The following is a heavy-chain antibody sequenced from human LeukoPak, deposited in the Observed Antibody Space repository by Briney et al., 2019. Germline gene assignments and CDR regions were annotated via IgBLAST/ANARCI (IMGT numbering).Heavy chain of an antibody. J-gene: IGHJ5*02. CDR1: GGSLSSGGYY. D-gene: IGHD5-18*01. Sequence: KASETLSLTCTVSGGSLSSGGYYWSWIRQPPGKGLEWIGYIYYSGSTNYNPSLKSRVTILVDTSKNQFSLKLSSVTAADTAVYYCARGAAMGPHWFDPWGQGTLVTVSS. CDR2: IYYSGST. V-gene: IGHV4-61*08. CDR3: ARGAAMGPHWFDP.